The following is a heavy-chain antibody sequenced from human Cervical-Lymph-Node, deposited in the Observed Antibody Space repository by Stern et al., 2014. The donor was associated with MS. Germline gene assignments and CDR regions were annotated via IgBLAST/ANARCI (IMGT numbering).Heavy chain of an antibody. D-gene: IGHD3-3*01. CDR2: ISTSSSYI. V-gene: IGHV3-21*01. J-gene: IGHJ6*02. CDR3: ARDRLNDFWSNYVPGEYYYYYGMDV. Sequence: EVQLVESGVGLVKPGGSLRLSCAASGFTFSSYSMNWVRQAPGKGLEWVSSISTSSSYIYYADSVKGRFTISRDNAKNSLYLQMNSLRAEDTAVYYCARDRLNDFWSNYVPGEYYYYYGMDVWGQGTTVTVSS. CDR1: GFTFSSYS.